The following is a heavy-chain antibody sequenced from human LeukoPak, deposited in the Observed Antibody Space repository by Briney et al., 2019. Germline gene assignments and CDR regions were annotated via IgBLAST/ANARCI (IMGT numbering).Heavy chain of an antibody. V-gene: IGHV3-21*01. CDR1: GFTFSSYS. J-gene: IGHJ4*02. CDR3: ASPAIDDYDSSGYYFEY. CDR2: IGSGSGYI. D-gene: IGHD3-22*01. Sequence: PGGSLRLSCAASGFTFSSYSMNWVRQAPGKGLEWVSSIGSGSGYIYYADSVKGRFTISRDNAKNSLYLQMNSLRAEDTAVYYCASPAIDDYDSSGYYFEYWGQGTLVTVSS.